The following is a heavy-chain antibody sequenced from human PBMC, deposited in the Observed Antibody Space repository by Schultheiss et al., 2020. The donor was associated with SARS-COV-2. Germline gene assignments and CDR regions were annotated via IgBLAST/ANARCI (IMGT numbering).Heavy chain of an antibody. CDR2: ISGSGGST. J-gene: IGHJ4*02. Sequence: SCAASGFTFSSYAMSWVRQAPGKGLEWVSAISGSGGSTYYADSVKGRFTISRDNSKNTLSLQMNSLRAEDTAVYYCARVETVATFFDYWGQGTPVTVSS. CDR3: ARVETVATFFDY. CDR1: GFTFSSYA. D-gene: IGHD4-23*01. V-gene: IGHV3-23*01.